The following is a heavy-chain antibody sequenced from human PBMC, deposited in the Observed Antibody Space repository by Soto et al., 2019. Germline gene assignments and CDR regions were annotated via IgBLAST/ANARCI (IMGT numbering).Heavy chain of an antibody. CDR3: ARDADSSSWNKVGAFDI. CDR2: ISGSSSYI. Sequence: PGGSLRLSCAASGFTFSSYSMNWVRQAPGKGLEWVSSISGSSSYIYYADSVKGRFTISRDNAKNSLYLQMNSLRAEDTAVYYCARDADSSSWNKVGAFDIWGQGTMVTVSS. D-gene: IGHD6-13*01. CDR1: GFTFSSYS. J-gene: IGHJ3*02. V-gene: IGHV3-21*01.